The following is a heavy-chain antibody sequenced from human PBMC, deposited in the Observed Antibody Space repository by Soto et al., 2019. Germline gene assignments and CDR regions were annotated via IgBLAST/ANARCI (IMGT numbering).Heavy chain of an antibody. CDR3: ARHRYNYGYFDWFDP. J-gene: IGHJ5*02. Sequence: SETLSLTCTVSGGSISISSYYWGWIRQPPGKGLEWIGSIYYSGSTYYNPSLKSRVTISVDTSKNQFSLKLSSVTAADTAVYHCARHRYNYGYFDWFDPWGQGTLVTVSS. CDR2: IYYSGST. V-gene: IGHV4-39*01. D-gene: IGHD5-18*01. CDR1: GGSISISSYY.